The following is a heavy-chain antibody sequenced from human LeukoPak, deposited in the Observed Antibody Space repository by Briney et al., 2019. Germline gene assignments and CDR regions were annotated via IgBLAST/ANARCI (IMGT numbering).Heavy chain of an antibody. V-gene: IGHV3-20*04. CDR3: ARDYYDSSGYLQARHYYMDV. CDR2: INWNGGST. Sequence: GSLRLSCAASGFTFDDYGMSWVRQAPGKGLEWVSGINWNGGSTGYADSVKGRFTISRDNAKNSLYLQMNSLRAEDTALYYCARDYYDSSGYLQARHYYMDVWGKGTTVTVSS. CDR1: GFTFDDYG. D-gene: IGHD3-22*01. J-gene: IGHJ6*03.